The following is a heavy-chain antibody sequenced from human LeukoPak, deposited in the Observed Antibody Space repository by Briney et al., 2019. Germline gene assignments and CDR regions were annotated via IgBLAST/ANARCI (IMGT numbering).Heavy chain of an antibody. V-gene: IGHV1-69*13. CDR1: GGTFSSYA. D-gene: IGHD3-10*01. CDR3: ARDHGTMVRGVRVGDYFDY. Sequence: SVKVSCKASGGTFSSYAISWVRQAPGQGLEWMGGIIPILGTANYAQKFQGRVTITADESTSTAYMELSSLRSEDTAVYYCARDHGTMVRGVRVGDYFDYWGQGTLVTVSS. J-gene: IGHJ4*02. CDR2: IIPILGTA.